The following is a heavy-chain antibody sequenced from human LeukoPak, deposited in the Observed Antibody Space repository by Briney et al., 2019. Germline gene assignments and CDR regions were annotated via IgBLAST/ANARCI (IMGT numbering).Heavy chain of an antibody. Sequence: GRSLRLSCTSSGFSFGDYSMTWVRQAPGKGLEWVGFIRSKAYGGTTEYAASVKGRFTISRDDSKSIAYLQMNSLKTEDTAVYHCASRSGRQWLPYFDYWGQGTLVTVSS. V-gene: IGHV3-49*04. CDR2: IRSKAYGGTT. D-gene: IGHD1-26*01. J-gene: IGHJ4*02. CDR3: ASRSGRQWLPYFDY. CDR1: GFSFGDYS.